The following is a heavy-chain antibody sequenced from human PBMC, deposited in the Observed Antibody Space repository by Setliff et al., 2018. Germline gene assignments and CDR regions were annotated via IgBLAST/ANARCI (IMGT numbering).Heavy chain of an antibody. J-gene: IGHJ4*02. D-gene: IGHD1-1*01. V-gene: IGHV4-39*01. CDR3: ARLSQGDGYNYRYYFDY. CDR2: IYYSGST. Sequence: PSETLSLTCTVSGGSISSSSYYWGWIRQPPGKGLEWIGSIYYSGSTYYNPSLKSRVTISVDTSKNQFSLKLRSVTAADTAVYYCARLSQGDGYNYRYYFDYWGQGTLVTVSS. CDR1: GGSISSSSYY.